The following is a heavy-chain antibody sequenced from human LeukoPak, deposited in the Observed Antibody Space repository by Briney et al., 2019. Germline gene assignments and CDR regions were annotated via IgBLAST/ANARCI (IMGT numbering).Heavy chain of an antibody. J-gene: IGHJ4*02. D-gene: IGHD5-18*01. V-gene: IGHV4-59*01. CDR1: GGSISSYY. Sequence: SETLSLTCTVSGGSISSYYWSWIRQPPGKGLEWIGYIYYSGSTNYNPSLKSRGTISVDTSKNQFSLKLSSVTAADTAVYYCARVDTAMVTFDYWGQGTLVTVSS. CDR3: ARVDTAMVTFDY. CDR2: IYYSGST.